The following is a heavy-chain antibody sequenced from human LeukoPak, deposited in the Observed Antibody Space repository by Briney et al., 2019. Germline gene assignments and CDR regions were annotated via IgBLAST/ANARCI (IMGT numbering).Heavy chain of an antibody. CDR1: GFTFSTYC. CDR2: INSNGSRI. D-gene: IGHD1-26*01. J-gene: IGHJ4*02. Sequence: GGSLRLSCAASGFTFSTYCMHWVRQAPGKGLVWFSRINSNGSRISYADCLKGRFTISRDNANNTLYLQMNSLRAEDTAVYYCASDRGSTEFDYWGQGTLVNVSS. CDR3: ASDRGSTEFDY. V-gene: IGHV3-74*01.